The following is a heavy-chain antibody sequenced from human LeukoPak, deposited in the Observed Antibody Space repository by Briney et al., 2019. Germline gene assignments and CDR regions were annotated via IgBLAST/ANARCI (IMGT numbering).Heavy chain of an antibody. D-gene: IGHD3-10*01. CDR1: GYTFTAYY. CDR2: INPNSGGI. V-gene: IGHV1-2*06. CDR3: AREAANMVRGVMGK. Sequence: ASVKVSCKASGYTFTAYYMHWVRQVPGQGLEWMGRINPNSGGINYEQKFQGRVTMTRDTSISTAYMELSRLTSDDTAVYYCAREAANMVRGVMGKWGQGTLVTVSS. J-gene: IGHJ4*02.